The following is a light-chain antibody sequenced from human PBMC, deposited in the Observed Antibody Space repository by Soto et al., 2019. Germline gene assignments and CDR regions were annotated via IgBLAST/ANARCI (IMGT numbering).Light chain of an antibody. CDR2: EAS. Sequence: QMTQSPSTLSASVGDRVTITCRSSQTVTDLVAWYQVKPGAAPKLLIHEASALESGVPSRFSGSGSGTEFALTISSLQPDDFATYFCQQYNGNPYTFGPGTKIEVK. V-gene: IGKV1-5*03. CDR1: QTVTDL. J-gene: IGKJ2*01. CDR3: QQYNGNPYT.